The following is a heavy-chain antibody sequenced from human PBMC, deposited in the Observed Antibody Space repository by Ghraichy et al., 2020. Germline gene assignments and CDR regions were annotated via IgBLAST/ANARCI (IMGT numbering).Heavy chain of an antibody. CDR1: GFIFTNYY. J-gene: IGHJ4*02. V-gene: IGHV3-11*01. CDR3: ARGLRDDGDKAVFFDY. D-gene: IGHD4-17*01. Sequence: GSLRLSCAASGFIFTNYYMSWVRQAPGKGLEWISYLVSSGRTIYYADSVKGRFTTSRDNAQKSLYLQMNSLRTEDTALYYCARGLRDDGDKAVFFDYWGQGTLVTVSS. CDR2: LVSSGRTI.